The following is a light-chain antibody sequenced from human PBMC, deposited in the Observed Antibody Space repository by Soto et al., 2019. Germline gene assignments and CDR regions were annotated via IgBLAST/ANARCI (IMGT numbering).Light chain of an antibody. V-gene: IGLV2-23*01. J-gene: IGLJ1*01. CDR3: CSYAGSSTYV. CDR1: SSDVGSYNL. CDR2: EGS. Sequence: QSVLTQPASVSGSPGQSITISCTGTSSDVGSYNLVSWYQQHPGKAPKLMIYEGSKWPSGVSNRFSGSKSGNTASLTISGLQAEDEADYYCCSYAGSSTYVLGTGTKVTVL.